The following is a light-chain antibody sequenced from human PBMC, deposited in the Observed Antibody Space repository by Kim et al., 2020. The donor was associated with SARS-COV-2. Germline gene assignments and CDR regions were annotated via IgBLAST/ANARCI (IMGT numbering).Light chain of an antibody. CDR2: GAS. CDR1: QSVTSSF. CDR3: QQYGSSGWT. V-gene: IGKV3-20*01. Sequence: SPGESATLACRASQSVTSSFLAWYQQKPGQAPRLLMYGASRRATGIPDRFSGSGSGTDFTLTISRLEPEDIAVYDCQQYGSSGWTFGEGTKVDIK. J-gene: IGKJ1*01.